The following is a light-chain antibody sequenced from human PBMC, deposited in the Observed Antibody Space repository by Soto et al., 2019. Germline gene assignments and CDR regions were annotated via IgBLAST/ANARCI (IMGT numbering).Light chain of an antibody. V-gene: IGKV3-11*01. Sequence: EIVLTQSPATLSLSPGERATLSCWASQSVGRSLAWYQQKPGQAPRLLINDASNRATGIPARFGGSGYGTDFTLTNSSLGPRDFAVYYCQQRNDWPLTFGGGTKVEIK. J-gene: IGKJ4*01. CDR2: DAS. CDR1: QSVGRS. CDR3: QQRNDWPLT.